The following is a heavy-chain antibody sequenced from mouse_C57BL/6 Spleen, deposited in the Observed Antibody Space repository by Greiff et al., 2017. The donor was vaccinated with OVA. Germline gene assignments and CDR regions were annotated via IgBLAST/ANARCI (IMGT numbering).Heavy chain of an antibody. V-gene: IGHV2-2*02. CDR2: IWSGGST. CDR3: ARLYYDYDGRVYYAMDY. J-gene: IGHJ4*01. D-gene: IGHD2-4*01. CDR1: GFSLTSYG. Sequence: QVQLQQSGPGLVQPSQSLSITCTVSGFSLTSYGVHWVRQSPGKGLEWLGVIWSGGSTDYNAAFISRLSNSKDNSKGQVFFKMNSLQANDTAIYYCARLYYDYDGRVYYAMDYWGQGTSVTVSA.